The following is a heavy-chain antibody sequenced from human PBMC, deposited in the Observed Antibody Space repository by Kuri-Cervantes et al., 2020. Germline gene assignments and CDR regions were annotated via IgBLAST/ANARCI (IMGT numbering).Heavy chain of an antibody. CDR2: IIPIFGTA. Sequence: SVKVSCKASGGTFSSYAIGWVRQAPGQGLEWMGGIIPIFGTANYAQKFQGRVTITADKYTSTAYMELSSLRSEDTAVYYCAREGRGGNYYMDVWGKGTTVTVSS. J-gene: IGHJ6*03. V-gene: IGHV1-69*06. CDR3: AREGRGGNYYMDV. CDR1: GGTFSSYA.